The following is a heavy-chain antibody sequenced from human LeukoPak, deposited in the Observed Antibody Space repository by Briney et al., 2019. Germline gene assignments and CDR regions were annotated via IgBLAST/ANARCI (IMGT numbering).Heavy chain of an antibody. J-gene: IGHJ5*02. CDR3: ARSSFGAGSKPYWVDH. D-gene: IGHD3-10*01. CDR1: GGSISSSSYY. Sequence: PSETLSLTCTVSGGSISSSSYYWGWIRQPPGKGLECIGSYSGSTYYNPSLKSRVTISVDTSKNQFSLKLTSVTAADTAVYYCARSSFGAGSKPYWVDHWGQGTLVTVSS. V-gene: IGHV4-39*01. CDR2: YSGST.